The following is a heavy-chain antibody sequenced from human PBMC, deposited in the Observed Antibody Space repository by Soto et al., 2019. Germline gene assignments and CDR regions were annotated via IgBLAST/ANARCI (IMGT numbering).Heavy chain of an antibody. CDR3: AKDHGMDV. J-gene: IGHJ6*02. CDR2: ISGSGGST. CDR1: GFTFSDYA. Sequence: EVQVLESGGGLAQPGGSLRLSCVASGFTFSDYAMAWVRQSPGKGLEWVSSISGSGGSTYYADSVKGRFTISRDNSKNTVFLQMNSLRAEDTAVYHCAKDHGMDVWGQGATVTVSS. V-gene: IGHV3-23*01.